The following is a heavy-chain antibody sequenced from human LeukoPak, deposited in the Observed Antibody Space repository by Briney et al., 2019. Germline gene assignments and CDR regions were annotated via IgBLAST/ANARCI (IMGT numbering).Heavy chain of an antibody. CDR2: MSYSGST. Sequence: PSETLSLTCTVSGGSISSSSYYWGWIRQPPGKGLEWIGSMSYSGSTYYNPSLKSRVTIAVDTSKTQFSLQLSSVTALDTVVYYCARFYTTSQYGSGYMDVWGKGTTVTVSS. D-gene: IGHD3-10*01. CDR1: GGSISSSSYY. J-gene: IGHJ6*03. CDR3: ARFYTTSQYGSGYMDV. V-gene: IGHV4-39*01.